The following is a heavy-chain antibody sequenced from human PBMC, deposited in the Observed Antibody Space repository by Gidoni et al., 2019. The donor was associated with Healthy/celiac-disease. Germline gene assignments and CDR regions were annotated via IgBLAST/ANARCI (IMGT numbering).Heavy chain of an antibody. V-gene: IGHV3-30*18. J-gene: IGHJ6*02. CDR3: AKGPTFVGYFDWLLSPFGSYYGMDV. Sequence: ASGFTFSSYGRHWVRQAPGKGLEWMAVISYDGRTQYYADSVKGRFTISRDNSKNTLYLQMNSLRAEDTAVYYCAKGPTFVGYFDWLLSPFGSYYGMDVWGQGTTVTVSS. CDR2: ISYDGRTQ. CDR1: GFTFSSYG. D-gene: IGHD3-9*01.